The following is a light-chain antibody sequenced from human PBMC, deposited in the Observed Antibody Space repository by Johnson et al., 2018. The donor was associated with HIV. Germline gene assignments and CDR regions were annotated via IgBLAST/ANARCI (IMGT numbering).Light chain of an antibody. V-gene: IGLV1-51*01. CDR2: DNS. CDR3: VTWDSSLSGYV. J-gene: IGLJ1*01. Sequence: QSVLTQPPSVSAAPGQKVTISCSGNRSNIGDNFVSWYQHLPGTAPKLLVYDNSKRPSGIPDRFSATKSGTSATLGITGLQTGDEADYYCVTWDSSLSGYVVGTGTKVTVL. CDR1: RSNIGDNF.